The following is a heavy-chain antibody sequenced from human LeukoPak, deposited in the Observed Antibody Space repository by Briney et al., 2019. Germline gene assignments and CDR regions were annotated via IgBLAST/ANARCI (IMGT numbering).Heavy chain of an antibody. V-gene: IGHV3-23*01. Sequence: GGSLRLSCAASGFTFSSYAMSWVRQAPGKGLEWVSAISGSGGSTYYADSVKGRFTISRDNSKNTLYLQMNSLRAEDTAVYYCAKAPYSGYDPGIDYWGQGTLVPVSS. J-gene: IGHJ4*02. D-gene: IGHD5-12*01. CDR1: GFTFSSYA. CDR2: ISGSGGST. CDR3: AKAPYSGYDPGIDY.